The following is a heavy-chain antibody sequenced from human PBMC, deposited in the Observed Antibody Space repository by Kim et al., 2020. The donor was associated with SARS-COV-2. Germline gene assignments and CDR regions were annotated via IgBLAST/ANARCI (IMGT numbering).Heavy chain of an antibody. CDR2: ISGSGDAK. CDR1: GFTFSDPY. Sequence: GGSLRLSCAASGFTFSDPYMSWVRQAPGKGLEWVSYISGSGDAKYYAGSVKGRFTGTRDNAKDSLYLQMSSLRAEDTAVYYCTRELYYFGSSNWGQGTLVTVSS. D-gene: IGHD3-10*01. J-gene: IGHJ4*02. V-gene: IGHV3-11*04. CDR3: TRELYYFGSSN.